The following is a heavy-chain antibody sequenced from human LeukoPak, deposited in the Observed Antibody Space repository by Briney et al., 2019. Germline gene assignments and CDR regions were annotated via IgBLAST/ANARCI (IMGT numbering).Heavy chain of an antibody. D-gene: IGHD2-15*01. CDR1: GFTFSSYT. Sequence: PGGSLRLSCAVSGFTFSSYTMNWVRQAPGKGLEWVSSINWDGGSTAYADSVQGRFTISRDNAKNSLHLQMKSLRAEDTALYYCARDSFSGGSLDYWGQGTLVTVSS. CDR2: INWDGGST. V-gene: IGHV3-20*04. CDR3: ARDSFSGGSLDY. J-gene: IGHJ4*02.